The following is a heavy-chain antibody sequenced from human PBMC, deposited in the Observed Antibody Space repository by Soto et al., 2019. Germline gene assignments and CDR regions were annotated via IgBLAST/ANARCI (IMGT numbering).Heavy chain of an antibody. CDR1: SGPSRSHN. D-gene: IGHD3-10*01. CDR3: VRQGIGHLHGLVDV. CDR2: VYDTGST. J-gene: IGHJ6*02. V-gene: IGHV4-59*08. Sequence: QVQLQQSGPGLVKPSETLSLTCTVSSGPSRSHNWGWIRQPPGRGLEWIGYVYDTGSTSYNPSLKSRVTIPADTSTNPISLTLRSVTDADRAVYYGVRQGIGHLHGLVDVCGQGTTVSVS.